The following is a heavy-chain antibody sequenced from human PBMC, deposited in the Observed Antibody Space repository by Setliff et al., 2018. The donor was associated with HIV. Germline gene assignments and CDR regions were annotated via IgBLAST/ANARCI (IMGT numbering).Heavy chain of an antibody. J-gene: IGHJ3*01. CDR3: AKQGYSDSLYAFDV. Sequence: GASVKVSCKASGYTFTSYDINWVRQATGQGLEWMGRIHPNTGSTNYLQEFQGRVTITRDTSMSTVYMALTGLTSDDTAVYYCAKQGYSDSLYAFDVWGQGTMVTVSS. CDR1: GYTFTSYD. CDR2: IHPNTGST. V-gene: IGHV1-2*06. D-gene: IGHD1-26*01.